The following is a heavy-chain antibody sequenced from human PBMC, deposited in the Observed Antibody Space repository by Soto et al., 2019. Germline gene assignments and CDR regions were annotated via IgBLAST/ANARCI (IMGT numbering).Heavy chain of an antibody. D-gene: IGHD3-10*02. Sequence: QVQLQESGPGLVKPSETLSLTCTVSGDAVNSTKYYWSWLRQPPGKGLEWMGYVYYSESTDYNPSLKGRVSLAVDTSKIQFSLQLPSVNAAATAVYFCARYFRGIDYAGSFYYYGLDVWGQGTTVTVSS. CDR3: ARYFRGIDYAGSFYYYGLDV. CDR2: VYYSEST. CDR1: GDAVNSTKYY. V-gene: IGHV4-61*01. J-gene: IGHJ6*02.